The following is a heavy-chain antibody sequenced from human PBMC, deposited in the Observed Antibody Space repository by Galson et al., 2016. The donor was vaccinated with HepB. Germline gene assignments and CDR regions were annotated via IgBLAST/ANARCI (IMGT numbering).Heavy chain of an antibody. CDR3: TVTPYYYYALDV. V-gene: IGHV3-30*04. CDR2: ISYEGSDK. Sequence: PGKGLEWVADISYEGSDKNYADSVRGRFTISRDNSKNTLYLQMNSLRAEDTALYYCTVTPYYYYALDVWGPGTTVTVSS. D-gene: IGHD5-18*01. J-gene: IGHJ6*02.